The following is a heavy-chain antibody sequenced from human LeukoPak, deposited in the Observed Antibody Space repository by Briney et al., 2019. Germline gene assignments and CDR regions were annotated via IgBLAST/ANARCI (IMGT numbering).Heavy chain of an antibody. CDR2: ISYDGSNK. CDR3: ARDQGYCSSTSCYPSNWFDP. V-gene: IGHV3-30-3*01. Sequence: GGSLRLSCAASGFTFSSYATHWVRQAPGKGLEWVAVISYDGSNKYYADSVKGRFTISRDNSKNTLYLQMNSLRAEDTAVYYCARDQGYCSSTSCYPSNWFDPWGQGTLVTVSS. J-gene: IGHJ5*02. D-gene: IGHD2-2*01. CDR1: GFTFSSYA.